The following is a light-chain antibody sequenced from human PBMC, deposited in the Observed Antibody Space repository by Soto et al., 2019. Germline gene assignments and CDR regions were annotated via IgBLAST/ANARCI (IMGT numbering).Light chain of an antibody. J-gene: IGLJ1*01. Sequence: QSALTQPASVSGSPGQSITISFTGISSDGDDYKDVSWYQQHPGKAPKLMIYEVTARPSGGSHRFSGSKSGNTASLTISGLQAEDEADYYCSSYTSTSTVFGTGTKLTVL. V-gene: IGLV2-14*01. CDR2: EVT. CDR3: SSYTSTSTV. CDR1: SSDGDDYKD.